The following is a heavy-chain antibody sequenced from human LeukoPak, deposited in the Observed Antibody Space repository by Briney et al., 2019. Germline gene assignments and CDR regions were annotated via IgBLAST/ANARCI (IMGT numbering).Heavy chain of an antibody. CDR1: GFTFDDCA. CDR3: AKDGGRNFDY. V-gene: IGHV3-43*02. D-gene: IGHD1-26*01. Sequence: PGGSLRLSCAASGFTFDDCAMHWVRQAPGKGLEWVSLISGDDGSTYYADSVKGRFTISRDNSKNSLYLQMNSLRTEDTALYYCAKDGGRNFDYWGQGTLVTVSS. J-gene: IGHJ4*02. CDR2: ISGDDGST.